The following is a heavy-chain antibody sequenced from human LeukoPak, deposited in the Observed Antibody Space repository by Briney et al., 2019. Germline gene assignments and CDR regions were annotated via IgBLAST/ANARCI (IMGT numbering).Heavy chain of an antibody. CDR1: GGSISSSY. CDR2: IYYSGST. D-gene: IGHD2-15*01. V-gene: IGHV4-59*08. J-gene: IGHJ4*02. Sequence: SETLSLTCTVSGGSISSSYWSWIRQPPGKGLEWIGYIYYSGSTNYNPSLKSRVTISVDTSKNQFPLKLSSVTAADTAVYYCASQYCSGGSCSYYFDYWGQGTLVTVSS. CDR3: ASQYCSGGSCSYYFDY.